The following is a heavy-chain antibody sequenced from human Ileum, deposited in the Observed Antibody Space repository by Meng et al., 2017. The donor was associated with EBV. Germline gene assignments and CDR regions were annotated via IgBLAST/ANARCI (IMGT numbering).Heavy chain of an antibody. D-gene: IGHD3-22*01. CDR3: ASHPGGNSQYYSSGDDY. CDR1: GGSFSGYY. CDR2: INHSGST. V-gene: IGHV4-34*01. Sequence: GQRRAGGAGLLKPSETLSLTCAVYGGSFSGYYWSWIRQPPGKGLEWIGEINHSGSTNYNPSLKSRVTISVDTSKNQFSLKLNSVTAADTAVYYCASHPGGNSQYYSSGDDYWGQGALVTVSS. J-gene: IGHJ4*02.